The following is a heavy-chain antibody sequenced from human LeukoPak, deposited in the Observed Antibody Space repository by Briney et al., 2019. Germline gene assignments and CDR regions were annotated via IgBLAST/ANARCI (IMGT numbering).Heavy chain of an antibody. J-gene: IGHJ5*02. CDR1: GGSFSGYY. Sequence: SETLSLTCAVYGGSFSGYYWRWIRQPPGTGLEWIGEINHSGSTHYNPTLKSRVTISIDTSKNQFSLKLSSVTAADTAVYYCARGLKGYCSSTSCYPSRFDPWGQGTLVTVSS. CDR3: ARGLKGYCSSTSCYPSRFDP. V-gene: IGHV4-34*01. D-gene: IGHD2-2*01. CDR2: INHSGST.